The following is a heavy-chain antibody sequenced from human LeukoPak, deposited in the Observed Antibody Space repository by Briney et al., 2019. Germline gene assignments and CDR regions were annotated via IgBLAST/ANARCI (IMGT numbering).Heavy chain of an antibody. CDR1: GYSFTSYW. Sequence: GESLKISCKGSGYSFTSYWIGWVRQMPGKGLEWMGIIYPGDSDTRYSPSFQGQVTISADKSISTAYLQWSSLKASDTAMYYCARLDGGWGVAARQNWFDPWGQGTLVTVSS. CDR2: IYPGDSDT. V-gene: IGHV5-51*01. D-gene: IGHD6-13*01. CDR3: ARLDGGWGVAARQNWFDP. J-gene: IGHJ5*02.